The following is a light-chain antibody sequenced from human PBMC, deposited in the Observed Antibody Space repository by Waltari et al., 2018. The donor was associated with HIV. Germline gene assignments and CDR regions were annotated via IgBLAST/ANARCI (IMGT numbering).Light chain of an antibody. CDR3: SSSAGGDTLV. CDR2: DIT. CDR1: RSYVGSSNC. V-gene: IGLV2-8*01. Sequence: SALTQPPSASGLPGQSVTISFTGTRSYVGSSNCVAWYQQYPGKAPKLWIYDITKRPSGLPDRFSGSKSGNTASLTVSGLQAEEEADYYCSSSAGGDTLVFGGGTKLTVL. J-gene: IGLJ3*02.